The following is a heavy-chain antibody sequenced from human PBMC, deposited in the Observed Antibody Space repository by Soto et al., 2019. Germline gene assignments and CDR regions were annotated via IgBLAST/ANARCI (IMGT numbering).Heavy chain of an antibody. D-gene: IGHD3-3*01. CDR3: SRQASDFWSGKPQYYMDV. J-gene: IGHJ6*03. Sequence: EVQLVESGGGLVQPGGSLKLSCAASGFTFSGSAMHWVRQASGKGLEWVGRIRSKGNNYATAYGASLKGRCTISRDDSTITAYLKMNSLNTEDTAVYYCSRQASDFWSGKPQYYMDVWGKGTTVTVSS. CDR1: GFTFSGSA. CDR2: IRSKGNNYAT. V-gene: IGHV3-73*01.